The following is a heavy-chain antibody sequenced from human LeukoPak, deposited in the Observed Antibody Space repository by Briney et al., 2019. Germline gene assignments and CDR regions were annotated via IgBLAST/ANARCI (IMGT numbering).Heavy chain of an antibody. Sequence: GSLRLSCAASGFTFSSYWMSWVRQAPGKGLEWVANKNQGGNEKYYVDSVRGRFTISRDNAKNSLYLQMNSLRAEDTAVYYCARYAAIRGRVDYYYYMDVWGKGTTVTVSS. CDR3: ARYAAIRGRVDYYYYMDV. V-gene: IGHV3-7*01. CDR2: KNQGGNEK. J-gene: IGHJ6*03. D-gene: IGHD2-2*01. CDR1: GFTFSSYW.